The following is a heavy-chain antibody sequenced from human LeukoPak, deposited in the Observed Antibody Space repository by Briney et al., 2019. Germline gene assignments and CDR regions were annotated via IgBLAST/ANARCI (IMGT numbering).Heavy chain of an antibody. V-gene: IGHV4-34*01. J-gene: IGHJ4*02. CDR3: AKGAHYYGSGSHRRGHYFDY. D-gene: IGHD3-10*01. CDR2: INHSGST. CDR1: GGSYSRYH. Sequence: SETLSLTCAVLGGSYSRYHWSWVRQSPGKGLEWIGEINHSGSTIYNPSLKSRVTISLDTSTNQFSLKVNSVTAADTAVYYCAKGAHYYGSGSHRRGHYFDYWGQGTLVTVSS.